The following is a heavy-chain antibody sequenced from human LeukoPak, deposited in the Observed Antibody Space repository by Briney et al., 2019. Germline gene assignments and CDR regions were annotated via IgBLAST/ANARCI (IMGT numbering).Heavy chain of an antibody. V-gene: IGHV1-69*05. J-gene: IGHJ5*02. D-gene: IGHD2-2*01. CDR3: ARGWGIPAPISWFDP. CDR1: RGSFSSNI. CDR2: IVPIFGKT. Sequence: GASEKVSCKASRGSFSSNIIGWVRQAPGQGLEWMGGIVPIFGKTKYAQKFQGRVTITTDESSSTAYMELSSLRSDDTAIYYCARGWGIPAPISWFDPWGQGTLVTVSS.